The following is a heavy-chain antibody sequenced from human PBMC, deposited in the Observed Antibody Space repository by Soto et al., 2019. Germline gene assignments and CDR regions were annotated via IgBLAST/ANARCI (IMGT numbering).Heavy chain of an antibody. V-gene: IGHV1-46*01. CDR2: INPSDDAT. CDR1: GYTFTRYY. D-gene: IGHD3-22*01. Sequence: GASVKVSCKASGYTFTRYYMHWVRQAPGQGLEGMGIINPSDDATSYAEKFQGRLTMTKDTSTSTVYMEMSSLRSEDTAVYYCARDLTREGDYYDRSGYYLDYWGQGTLVTVSS. J-gene: IGHJ4*02. CDR3: ARDLTREGDYYDRSGYYLDY.